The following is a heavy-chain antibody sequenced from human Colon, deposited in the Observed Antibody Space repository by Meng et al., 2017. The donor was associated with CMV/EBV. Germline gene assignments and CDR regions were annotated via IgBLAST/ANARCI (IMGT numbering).Heavy chain of an antibody. D-gene: IGHD2-8*01. CDR3: ARGRDCINGLCFFDS. Sequence: SVTVSCKASGGNFGGYSISWVRQAPGQGLEWLGGIIPVYPMTHYAQKSQDRVTIIADKSTSTAYMELSTLTSEDTAVYYCARGRDCINGLCFFDSWGQGTLVTVSS. J-gene: IGHJ4*02. V-gene: IGHV1-69*10. CDR1: GGNFGGYS. CDR2: IIPVYPMT.